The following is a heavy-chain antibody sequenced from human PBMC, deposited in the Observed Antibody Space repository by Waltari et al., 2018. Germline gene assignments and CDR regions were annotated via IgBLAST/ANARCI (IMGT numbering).Heavy chain of an antibody. CDR3: AKGWGVCGGDCYVDY. V-gene: IGHV3-7*03. CDR1: GFTFSSYW. J-gene: IGHJ4*02. Sequence: EVQLVESGGGLVQPGGSLRLSCAASGFTFSSYWMSWVRQAPGKGLEWVANIKQDGSEKYYVDSVKGRFTISRDNAKNSLYLQMNSLRAEDTAVYYCAKGWGVCGGDCYVDYWGQGTLVTVSS. D-gene: IGHD2-21*01. CDR2: IKQDGSEK.